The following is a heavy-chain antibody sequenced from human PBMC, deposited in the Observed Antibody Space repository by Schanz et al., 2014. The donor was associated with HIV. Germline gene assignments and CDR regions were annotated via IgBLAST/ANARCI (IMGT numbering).Heavy chain of an antibody. Sequence: QVQLVESGGGVVQPGRSLRLSCAVSGFTFSNYAIHWVRQAPGKGLEWVVVISYDGNNKYYADSVKGRFTISRDNSKNTLYLQMNSLRAEDTAVYYCARGGIWEWDQPDFDYWGQGTLVTVSS. V-gene: IGHV3-30-3*01. D-gene: IGHD2-15*01. CDR3: ARGGIWEWDQPDFDY. CDR2: ISYDGNNK. J-gene: IGHJ4*02. CDR1: GFTFSNYA.